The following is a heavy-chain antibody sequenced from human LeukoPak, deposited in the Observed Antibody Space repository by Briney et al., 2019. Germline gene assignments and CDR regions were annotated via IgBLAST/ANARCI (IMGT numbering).Heavy chain of an antibody. CDR2: ISYDGTKR. CDR3: ARAPHPNYYDSSGYLGYYFDY. J-gene: IGHJ4*02. V-gene: IGHV3-30-3*01. Sequence: PGGSLRLSCAASGFTFGSYTMHWVHQAPGKGLEWVSVISYDGTKRYYIDSVKGRFTISRDSFENTLYLQMNSLRSEDTAVYFCARAPHPNYYDSSGYLGYYFDYWGQGTLVTVSS. CDR1: GFTFGSYT. D-gene: IGHD3-22*01.